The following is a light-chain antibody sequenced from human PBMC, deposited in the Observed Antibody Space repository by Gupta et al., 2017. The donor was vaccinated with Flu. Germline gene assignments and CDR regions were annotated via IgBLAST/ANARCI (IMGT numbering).Light chain of an antibody. J-gene: IGKJ4*01. CDR2: MAS. CDR3: QQYSRFST. Sequence: DIQMTQSPSTLSASVGDTVTITCRASQSISTWLAWYQQIPGRAPKLLIYMASAVETGVPSRFSGSGAGTEFTLTISSLQPDDFATYYCQQYSRFSTFGGGTKVEIK. CDR1: QSISTW. V-gene: IGKV1-5*03.